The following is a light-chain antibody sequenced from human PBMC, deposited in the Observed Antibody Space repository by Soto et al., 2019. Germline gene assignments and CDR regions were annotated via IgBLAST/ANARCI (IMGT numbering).Light chain of an antibody. CDR3: QQSSTARA. J-gene: IGKJ1*01. V-gene: IGKV1-39*01. CDR2: TAS. Sequence: DIQMTQSPSSLSASLGDRVTITCRASQSISSYLNCYQQKPGKAPKLLIYTASSLQSGVPSRFSGSRSGTDFTLTISSLQPEDFANYYCQQSSTARAFGQGTKVDIK. CDR1: QSISSY.